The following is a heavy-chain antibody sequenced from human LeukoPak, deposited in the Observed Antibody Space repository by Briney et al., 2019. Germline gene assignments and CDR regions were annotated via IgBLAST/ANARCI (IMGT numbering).Heavy chain of an antibody. Sequence: TGGSLRLSCAASGLTLSSCAMSWVRQAPGKGLEWVSVIYSDGNTNYADSVKGRFTISRDNSKNTLYLQMNSLRAEDTAVYYCARDYYYYASGSYYPDYWGPGTLVTVSS. D-gene: IGHD3-10*01. CDR1: GLTLSSCA. J-gene: IGHJ4*02. CDR2: IYSDGNT. V-gene: IGHV3-66*01. CDR3: ARDYYYYASGSYYPDY.